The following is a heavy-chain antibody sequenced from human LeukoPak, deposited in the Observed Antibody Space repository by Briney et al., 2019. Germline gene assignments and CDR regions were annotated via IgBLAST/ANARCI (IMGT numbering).Heavy chain of an antibody. V-gene: IGHV1-2*02. CDR3: ARSYYGSGSYFDP. Sequence: ASVKVSCKASGYTFTGYYMHWVRQAPGQGLEWMGWINPNSGGTNYAQKFQGRVTMTRDTSISTAYMELSRLRSDDTAVYYCARSYYGSGSYFDPWGQGTLVTVSS. CDR1: GYTFTGYY. J-gene: IGHJ5*02. D-gene: IGHD3-10*01. CDR2: INPNSGGT.